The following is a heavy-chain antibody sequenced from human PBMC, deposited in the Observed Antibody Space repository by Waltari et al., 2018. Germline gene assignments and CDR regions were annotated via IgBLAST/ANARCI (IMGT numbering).Heavy chain of an antibody. D-gene: IGHD3-10*01. V-gene: IGHV3-33*01. CDR1: GFTFSSYG. J-gene: IGHJ6*02. Sequence: QVQLVESGGGVVQPGRSLRLSCAASGFTFSSYGMHWVRQAQGKGLEWVAVIWYDGSNKYYADSVKGRFTISRDNSKNTLYLQMNSLRAEDTAVYYCARGRGVTMVRGVIMNYYGMDVWGQGTTVTVSS. CDR2: IWYDGSNK. CDR3: ARGRGVTMVRGVIMNYYGMDV.